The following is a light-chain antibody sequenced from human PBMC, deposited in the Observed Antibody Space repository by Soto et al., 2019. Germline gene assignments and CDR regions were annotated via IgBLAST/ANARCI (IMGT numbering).Light chain of an antibody. CDR3: QQYNSYPIT. CDR1: QSISDW. Sequence: DIQMTQSPSTLSASVGDRVTITCRASQSISDWLAWYQQKPGKAPKVLIYKASGLESGVPSRFSGSGSGTDFTLTIPSLQHHDFATYYCQQYNSYPITFGQGTRLEIK. CDR2: KAS. V-gene: IGKV1-5*03. J-gene: IGKJ5*01.